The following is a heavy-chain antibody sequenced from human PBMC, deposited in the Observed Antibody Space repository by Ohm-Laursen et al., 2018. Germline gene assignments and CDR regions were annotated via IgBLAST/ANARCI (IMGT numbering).Heavy chain of an antibody. D-gene: IGHD5-12*01. CDR1: GFAFNTYA. CDR2: IYYDGSNK. V-gene: IGHV3-33*01. CDR3: TRGATLDV. J-gene: IGHJ6*02. Sequence: SLRLSCSASGFAFNTYAMHWVRQAPGKGLEWVAMIYYDGSNKYYADSVKGRFTISRDNAKNTLYLQMNSLRAEDTAVYYCTRGATLDVWGQGTTVTVSS.